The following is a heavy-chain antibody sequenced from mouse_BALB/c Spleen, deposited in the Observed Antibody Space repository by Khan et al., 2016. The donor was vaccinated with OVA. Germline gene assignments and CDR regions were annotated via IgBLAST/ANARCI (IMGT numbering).Heavy chain of an antibody. V-gene: IGHV1S29*02. CDR1: GYTFTDYN. J-gene: IGHJ3*01. CDR3: ARAGYGSFGF. CDR2: IFPNTGDT. D-gene: IGHD1-2*01. Sequence: VQLKESGPELVKPGASVKISCKASGYTFTDYNMDWVRQSQGESLEWIGYIFPNTGDTGYNQKFKTKATLTVDSSSNTAYMEFRSLTSDDSAVYCCARAGYGSFGFWGQGTLVTVSA.